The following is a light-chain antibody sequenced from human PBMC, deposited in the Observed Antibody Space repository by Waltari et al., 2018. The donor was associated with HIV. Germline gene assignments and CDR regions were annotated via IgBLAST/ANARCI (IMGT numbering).Light chain of an antibody. CDR3: QQYYSAPT. CDR1: QSVFYSSNNKNS. CDR2: WAS. J-gene: IGKJ1*01. V-gene: IGKV4-1*01. Sequence: DIVMTQSPDSLAVSLGERATINCKSSQSVFYSSNNKNSLAWYQHKPGQPPNLLSYWASTREAGVPDRFSGSGSGTDFTLTISSLQAEDVAVYYCQQYYSAPTFGQGTKVEIK.